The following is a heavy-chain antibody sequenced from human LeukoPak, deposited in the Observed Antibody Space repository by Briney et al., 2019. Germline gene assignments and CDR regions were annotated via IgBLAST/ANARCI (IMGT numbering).Heavy chain of an antibody. D-gene: IGHD1-7*01. Sequence: GGSLRLSCAASGFTVSSNYMSWVRQAPGKGLEWVSVIYSGGSTYYADSVKGRFTISRDNSKNTLYLQMNSLRAEDTAVYYCAKTGKTLLNYDFDYWGQGTLVTVSS. CDR1: GFTVSSNY. CDR2: IYSGGST. J-gene: IGHJ4*02. V-gene: IGHV3-53*01. CDR3: AKTGKTLLNYDFDY.